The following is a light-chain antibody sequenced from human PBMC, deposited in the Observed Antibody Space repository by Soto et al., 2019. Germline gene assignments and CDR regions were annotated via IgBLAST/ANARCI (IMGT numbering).Light chain of an antibody. CDR1: QSISSY. J-gene: IGKJ5*01. CDR3: QQSYSTPIT. CDR2: AAY. V-gene: IGKV1-39*01. Sequence: DIQMTQSPSSLSASVGDRVTITCRASQSISSYLNWYQQKPGKAPKLLIYAAYSLQSGVPSRFSGSGSGTDFTLTISSLQPEDFATYYWQQSYSTPITFGQGTRLEIK.